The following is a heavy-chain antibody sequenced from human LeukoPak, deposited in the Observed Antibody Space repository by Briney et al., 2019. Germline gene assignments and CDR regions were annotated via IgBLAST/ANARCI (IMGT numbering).Heavy chain of an antibody. CDR2: IYYSGST. CDR3: ARGPPRSTRTRWFGEISTNPPPDDAFDI. V-gene: IGHV4-59*01. Sequence: PSETLSLTCTVSGGSISSYYWSWIRQPPGKGLEWVGYIYYSGSTNYNPSLKSRVTISVDTSKNQFSLKLSSVTAADTAVYYCARGPPRSTRTRWFGEISTNPPPDDAFDIWGQGTMVTVSS. J-gene: IGHJ3*02. D-gene: IGHD3-10*01. CDR1: GGSISSYY.